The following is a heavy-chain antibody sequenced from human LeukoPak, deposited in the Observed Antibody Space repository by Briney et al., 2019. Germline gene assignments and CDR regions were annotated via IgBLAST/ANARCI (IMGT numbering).Heavy chain of an antibody. D-gene: IGHD6-6*01. CDR3: ARHRRVIAARGGFAFDI. CDR2: INPNSGGT. J-gene: IGHJ3*02. Sequence: GASVKVSCTASGYTFTGYYMHWVRQAPGQGLEWMGWINPNSGGTNYAQKFQGRVTMTRDTSISTAYMELSRLRSDDTAVYYCARHRRVIAARGGFAFDIWGQGTMVTVSS. CDR1: GYTFTGYY. V-gene: IGHV1-2*02.